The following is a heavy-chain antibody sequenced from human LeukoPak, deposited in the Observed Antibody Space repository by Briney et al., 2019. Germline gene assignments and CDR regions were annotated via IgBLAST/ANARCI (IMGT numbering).Heavy chain of an antibody. D-gene: IGHD5-24*01. CDR1: NGSISNYY. J-gene: IGHJ4*02. CDR3: ARAAAKEMAPLV. Sequence: SETLSLTCTVSNGSISNYYWSWIRQPPGKGLEWIGYIYYTGSANYNPSLRSRVTISVDTSTNQFSLKLSSVTAADTAVYFCARAAAKEMAPLVWGQGTLVTVSS. CDR2: IYYTGSA. V-gene: IGHV4-59*01.